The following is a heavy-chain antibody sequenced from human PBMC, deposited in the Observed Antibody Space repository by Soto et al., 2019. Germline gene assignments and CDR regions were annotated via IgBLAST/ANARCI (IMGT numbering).Heavy chain of an antibody. V-gene: IGHV3-30*18. CDR1: GFTFNDYG. D-gene: IGHD5-12*01. Sequence: GGSLRLSCAASGFTFNDYGMHWVRQAPGKGLEWVAIISYDGSGKFYVDSVKGRFTVSRDDSTNTLYLQVNSLRAEDTAVYYCAKDLWDSRDGYHYGADYWGQGTLVTVSS. CDR3: AKDLWDSRDGYHYGADY. CDR2: ISYDGSGK. J-gene: IGHJ4*02.